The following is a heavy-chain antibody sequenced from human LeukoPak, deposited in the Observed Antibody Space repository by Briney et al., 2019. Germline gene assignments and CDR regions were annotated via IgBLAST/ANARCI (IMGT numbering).Heavy chain of an antibody. D-gene: IGHD3/OR15-3a*01. J-gene: IGHJ5*02. CDR1: GGSISSYY. Sequence: SETLSLPCTVPGGSISSYYGSWIRQPAGKGLEWIGRIYTSGSTNYNPSLKSRVTMSVDTSKNQFSLKLSSVTATDTDVYYCAREGLIRSRWFDPWGQGTLVTVSS. CDR2: IYTSGST. V-gene: IGHV4-4*07. CDR3: AREGLIRSRWFDP.